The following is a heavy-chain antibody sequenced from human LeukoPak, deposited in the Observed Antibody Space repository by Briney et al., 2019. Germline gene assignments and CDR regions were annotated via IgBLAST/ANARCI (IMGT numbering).Heavy chain of an antibody. J-gene: IGHJ4*02. D-gene: IGHD3-22*01. CDR3: ATYYSDSSAYVHYLDS. Sequence: NPSETLSLTCTVSGGYISGFYWSWIRQPPEKGLEWIGYVHCSGSTNYNPSLKSRVIISVDSSKNQFSLKLSSVTAADTAVYYCATYYSDSSAYVHYLDSWGRGTLVTVSS. CDR1: GGYISGFY. CDR2: VHCSGST. V-gene: IGHV4-59*03.